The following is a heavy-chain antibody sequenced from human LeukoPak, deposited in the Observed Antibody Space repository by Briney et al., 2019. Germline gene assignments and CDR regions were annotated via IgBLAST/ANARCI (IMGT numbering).Heavy chain of an antibody. V-gene: IGHV1-2*02. J-gene: IGHJ4*02. CDR3: ASSSVYGSGLPIDY. D-gene: IGHD3-10*01. CDR1: GYTFTGYY. Sequence: GASVKVSCKASGYTFTGYYMHWVRQAPGQGLEWMGWINPNSGGTNYAQKFQGRVTMTRDTSISTAYMELSRLRSDDTAVYYCASSSVYGSGLPIDYWGQGTLGTVSS. CDR2: INPNSGGT.